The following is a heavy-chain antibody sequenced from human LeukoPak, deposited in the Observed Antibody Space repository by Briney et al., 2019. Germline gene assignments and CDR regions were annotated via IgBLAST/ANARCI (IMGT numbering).Heavy chain of an antibody. CDR2: INHSGST. Sequence: SETLSLTCAVYGGSFSGYYWSWIRQPPGKGLEWIGEINHSGSTNYNPSLKSRVTISVDTSKNQFPLKLSSVTAADTAVYYCARLYYYGSGSSRGGNWFDPWGQGTLVTVSS. J-gene: IGHJ5*02. CDR1: GGSFSGYY. CDR3: ARLYYYGSGSSRGGNWFDP. D-gene: IGHD3-10*01. V-gene: IGHV4-34*01.